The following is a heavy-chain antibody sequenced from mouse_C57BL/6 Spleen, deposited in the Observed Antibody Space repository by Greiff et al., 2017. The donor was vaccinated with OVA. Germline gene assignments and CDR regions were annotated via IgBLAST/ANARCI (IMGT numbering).Heavy chain of an antibody. V-gene: IGHV1-64*01. Sequence: QVQLQQPGAELVKPGASVKLSCKASGYTFTSYWMHWVKQRPGQGLEWIGMIHPNSGSTNYNEKFKSKATLTVDKSSSTAYMQLSSLTSEDSAVDYCARSDYDGGAWFAYWGQGTLVTVSA. CDR2: IHPNSGST. CDR1: GYTFTSYW. CDR3: ARSDYDGGAWFAY. D-gene: IGHD2-4*01. J-gene: IGHJ3*01.